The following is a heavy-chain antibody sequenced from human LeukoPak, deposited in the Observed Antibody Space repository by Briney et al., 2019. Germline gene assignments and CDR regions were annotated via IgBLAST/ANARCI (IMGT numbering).Heavy chain of an antibody. CDR3: AKDSRRYSSSWYTGNGLDP. D-gene: IGHD6-13*01. V-gene: IGHV3-9*01. CDR1: GFTFDDYA. Sequence: GRSLRLSCAASGFTFDDYAMHWVRQAPGKGLEWVSGISWNSGSIGYADSVKGRFTISRDNAKNSLYLQMNSLRAEDTALYYCAKDSRRYSSSWYTGNGLDPWGQGTLVTVSS. J-gene: IGHJ5*02. CDR2: ISWNSGSI.